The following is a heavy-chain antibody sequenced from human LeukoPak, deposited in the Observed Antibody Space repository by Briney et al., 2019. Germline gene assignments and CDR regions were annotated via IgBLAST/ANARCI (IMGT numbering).Heavy chain of an antibody. V-gene: IGHV3-66*04. CDR3: ARHDYGGNSGDY. Sequence: GGSLRLSCAASGFTVSNNYMSWVRQAPGKGLEWVSIIYSDGGTYYADSVKGRFTISRDNSKNTLYLQMNSLRAEDTAVYYCARHDYGGNSGDYWGQGTLVNVSS. D-gene: IGHD4-23*01. CDR2: IYSDGGT. CDR1: GFTVSNNY. J-gene: IGHJ4*02.